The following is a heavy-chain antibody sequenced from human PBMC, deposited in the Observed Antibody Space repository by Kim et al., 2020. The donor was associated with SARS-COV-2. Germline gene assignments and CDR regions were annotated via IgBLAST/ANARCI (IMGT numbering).Heavy chain of an antibody. CDR1: GGSISTYY. CDR3: ARAYGSGSYYPYYYGLDV. V-gene: IGHV4-59*08. D-gene: IGHD3-10*01. CDR2: IYYSGST. J-gene: IGHJ6*02. Sequence: SETLSLTCTVSGGSISTYYWSWIRQPTGKGLEWIGYIYYSGSTNYNPSLKSRVTMSVDTSNNQFSLNLSSVTATDTAIYYCARAYGSGSYYPYYYGLDVWGQGTTVTVSS.